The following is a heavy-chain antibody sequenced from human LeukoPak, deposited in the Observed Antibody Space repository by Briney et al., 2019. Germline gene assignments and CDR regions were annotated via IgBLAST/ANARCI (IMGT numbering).Heavy chain of an antibody. Sequence: ASVKVSCKASGYIFTGYYMHWVRQAPGQGLEWMGWINPNSGDTNYAQKFQGRVTMTRDTSISTAYMELSRLRSDDTAVYYCARRADYYDSSGYYFSFDYWGQGTLVTVSS. CDR2: INPNSGDT. CDR1: GYIFTGYY. CDR3: ARRADYYDSSGYYFSFDY. D-gene: IGHD3-22*01. J-gene: IGHJ4*02. V-gene: IGHV1-2*02.